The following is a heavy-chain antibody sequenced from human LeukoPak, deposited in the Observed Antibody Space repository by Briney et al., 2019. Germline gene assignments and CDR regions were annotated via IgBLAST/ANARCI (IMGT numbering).Heavy chain of an antibody. CDR2: INHSGST. V-gene: IGHV4-34*01. CDR3: ARGPDYVWGSYRSLDY. D-gene: IGHD3-16*02. CDR1: GGSFSGYY. Sequence: WETLSLTCAVYGGSFSGYYWSWIRQPPGKGLEWVGEINHSGSTNYNPSLKSRVTIPVDTSKNQCSLKLSSGTAADTAVYYCARGPDYVWGSYRSLDYWGQGTLVTVSS. J-gene: IGHJ4*02.